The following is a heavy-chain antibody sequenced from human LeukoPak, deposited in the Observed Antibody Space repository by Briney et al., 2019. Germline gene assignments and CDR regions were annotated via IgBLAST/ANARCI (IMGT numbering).Heavy chain of an antibody. Sequence: ASVKVSCKASGYTFTSYGISWVRQAPGQGLEWMGRINPNSGGTIYAQKFQGRVTMTRDTSISTAYMELSRLRSDDTAVYYCAPTSIAAAGNFDYWGQGTLVTVSS. CDR3: APTSIAAAGNFDY. D-gene: IGHD6-13*01. V-gene: IGHV1-2*06. J-gene: IGHJ4*02. CDR1: GYTFTSYG. CDR2: INPNSGGT.